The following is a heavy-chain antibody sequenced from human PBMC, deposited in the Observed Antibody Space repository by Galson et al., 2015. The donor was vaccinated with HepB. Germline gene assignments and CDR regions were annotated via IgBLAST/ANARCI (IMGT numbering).Heavy chain of an antibody. J-gene: IGHJ6*02. CDR2: INPSGGST. D-gene: IGHD6-13*01. CDR3: ARIAAAGSNYYYYGMDV. Sequence: SVKVSCKASGYTFTSYYMYWVRQAPGQGLEWMGIINPSGGSTSYAQKFQGRVTMTRDTSTSTVYMELSSLRSEDTAVYYCARIAAAGSNYYYYGMDVWGQGTTVTVSS. V-gene: IGHV1-46*01. CDR1: GYTFTSYY.